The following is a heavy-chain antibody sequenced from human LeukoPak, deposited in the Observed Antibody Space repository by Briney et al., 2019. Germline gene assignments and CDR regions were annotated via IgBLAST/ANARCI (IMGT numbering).Heavy chain of an antibody. Sequence: SETLSLTCTVSGVSISSTSYCWGWIRQPPGKGLEWIESIYYSGRTYYNPSLKSRLTISVDTPKNQFSLKLSSVTAADTAVYYCAQSLGASTWFGNWFDPWGQGTLVTVSS. CDR1: GVSISSTSYC. CDR3: AQSLGASTWFGNWFDP. J-gene: IGHJ5*02. D-gene: IGHD3-10*01. V-gene: IGHV4-39*01. CDR2: IYYSGRT.